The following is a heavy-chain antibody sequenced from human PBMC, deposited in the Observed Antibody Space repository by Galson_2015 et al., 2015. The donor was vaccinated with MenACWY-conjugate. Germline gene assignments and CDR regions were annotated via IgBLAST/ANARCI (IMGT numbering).Heavy chain of an antibody. CDR2: INVDGSEE. CDR3: ARGTLAVAGTDY. V-gene: IGHV3-7*01. D-gene: IGHD6-19*01. CDR1: GFTFNNYW. Sequence: SLRLSCAASGFTFNNYWMTWVRQAPGKGLEWVANINVDGSEENYIDSVRGRFTISRDNAKNSLFLQVNTLRAEDTAVYYCARGTLAVAGTDYWGQGTLVTVSS. J-gene: IGHJ4*02.